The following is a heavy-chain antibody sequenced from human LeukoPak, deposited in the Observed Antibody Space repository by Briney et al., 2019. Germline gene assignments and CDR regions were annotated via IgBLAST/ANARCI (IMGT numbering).Heavy chain of an antibody. Sequence: ASVKVSCTASGYTFSSYGINWVRQAPGQGLEWMGWISPYSGDTNYTQKLQGRVTMTTDTSTSTAYMELRSLRSDDTAVYYCARVGYYYGSGSYFDYWGQGTLVTVSS. D-gene: IGHD3-10*01. V-gene: IGHV1-18*01. CDR1: GYTFSSYG. J-gene: IGHJ4*02. CDR2: ISPYSGDT. CDR3: ARVGYYYGSGSYFDY.